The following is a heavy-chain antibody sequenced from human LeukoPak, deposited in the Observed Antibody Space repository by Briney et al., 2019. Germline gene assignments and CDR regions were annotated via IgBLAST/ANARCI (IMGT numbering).Heavy chain of an antibody. J-gene: IGHJ4*02. CDR1: GYTFTNYW. CDR3: ARTNYGGKRAGDY. D-gene: IGHD4-23*01. V-gene: IGHV5-51*01. Sequence: GESLKISCKGSGYTFTNYWIAWVRQMPGKGLEWMGIIYPGDSDTRYSPSFQGQVTISADKSISTAYLQWSSLKASDTAMYYCARTNYGGKRAGDYWGQGTLVTVSS. CDR2: IYPGDSDT.